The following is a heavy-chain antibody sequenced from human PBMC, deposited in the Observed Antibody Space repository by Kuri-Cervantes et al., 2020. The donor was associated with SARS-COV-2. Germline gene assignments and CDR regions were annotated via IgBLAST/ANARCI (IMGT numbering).Heavy chain of an antibody. CDR2: MNPNSGNT. CDR1: GYTFTSYD. V-gene: IGHV1-8*03. CDR3: ARGWQQQLVGDAFDI. Sequence: ASVKVSCKASGYTFTSYDINWVRQATGQGLEWMGWMNPNSGNTGYAQKFQGRVTITRNTSISTAYMELSSLRSEDTAVYYCARGWQQQLVGDAFDIWCQGTMVTVSS. D-gene: IGHD6-13*01. J-gene: IGHJ3*02.